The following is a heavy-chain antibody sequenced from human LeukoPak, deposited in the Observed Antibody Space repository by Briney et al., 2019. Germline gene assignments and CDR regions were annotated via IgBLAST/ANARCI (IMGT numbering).Heavy chain of an antibody. CDR1: GGSISSYY. CDR2: IYYVGST. J-gene: IGHJ3*02. Sequence: RPSETLSLTCTVSGGSISSYYWSWVRQPPGKGLEWIGYIYYVGSTNYNPSLKSRVTISIDTSKNQFSLRLSSVTAADTAVYYCARAGGGWSLDAFDIWGQGTMVTVSS. CDR3: ARAGGGWSLDAFDI. V-gene: IGHV4-59*01. D-gene: IGHD6-19*01.